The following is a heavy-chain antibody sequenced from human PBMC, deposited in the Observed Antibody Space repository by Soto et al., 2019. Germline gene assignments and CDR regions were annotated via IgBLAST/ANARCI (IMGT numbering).Heavy chain of an antibody. CDR2: IDPSDSYT. CDR3: ARPDSSSSGMDA. J-gene: IGHJ6*02. V-gene: IGHV5-10-1*01. D-gene: IGHD6-6*01. CDR1: GYSFTSYG. Sequence: ESVKNSCKGSGYSFTSYGISWVRRMPGKGLEWMGRIDPSDSYTNYSPSFQGHVTISADKSISTAYLQWSSLKASDTAMYYCARPDSSSSGMDAWGQGTTVTVSS.